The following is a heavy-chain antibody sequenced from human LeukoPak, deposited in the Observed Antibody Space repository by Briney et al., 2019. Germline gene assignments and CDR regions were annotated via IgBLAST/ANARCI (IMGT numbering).Heavy chain of an antibody. CDR3: ASGYCSSLRDNWFDP. J-gene: IGHJ5*02. V-gene: IGHV1-69*05. D-gene: IGHD6-13*01. CDR2: IIPIFGTA. Sequence: SVKVSCKASGGTFSSYAISWVRQAPGQGLERMGGIIPIFGTANYAQKFLGRVTISTDESTSTAYMEVSSLRSEDTAVYYCASGYCSSLRDNWFDPWGQGTLVTVSS. CDR1: GGTFSSYA.